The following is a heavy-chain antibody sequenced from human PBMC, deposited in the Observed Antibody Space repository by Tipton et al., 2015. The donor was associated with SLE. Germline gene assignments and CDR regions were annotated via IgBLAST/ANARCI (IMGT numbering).Heavy chain of an antibody. CDR2: IWYDGSNK. CDR3: AKEGGYCSSTSCQYYYYYMDV. D-gene: IGHD2-2*01. Sequence: SLRLSCAASGFTFSSYGMHWVRQAPGKGLEWVAVIWYDGSNKYYADSVKGRFTISRDNSKNTLYLQMNSLRAEDTAMYYCAKEGGYCSSTSCQYYYYYMDVWGKGTTVTVSS. CDR1: GFTFSSYG. V-gene: IGHV3-30*18. J-gene: IGHJ6*03.